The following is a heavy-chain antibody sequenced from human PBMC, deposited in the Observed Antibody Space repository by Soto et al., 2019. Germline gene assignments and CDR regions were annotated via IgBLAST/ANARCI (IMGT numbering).Heavy chain of an antibody. V-gene: IGHV1-18*01. CDR3: ARMANLPSDDYGDYVDY. CDR2: ISAYNGNT. D-gene: IGHD4-17*01. J-gene: IGHJ4*02. CDR1: GYTFTSYG. Sequence: QVPLVQSGAEVKKPGASVKVSCKASGYTFTSYGISWVRQAPGQGLEWMGWISAYNGNTNYAQKLQGRVTMTTDTSTSTAYMERRSLRSDDTAVYYCARMANLPSDDYGDYVDYWGQGTLVTVSS.